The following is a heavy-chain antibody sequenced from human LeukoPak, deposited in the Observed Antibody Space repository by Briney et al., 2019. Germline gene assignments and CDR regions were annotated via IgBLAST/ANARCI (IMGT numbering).Heavy chain of an antibody. CDR1: GGSVSSGTYY. V-gene: IGHV4-61*01. CDR3: ARVRSSSWYFDY. D-gene: IGHD6-13*01. Sequence: SETLSLTCTVSGGSVSSGTYYWNWIRQPPGKGLEWIGYIYHSGSTNYNPSLKSRATISVDTSKNQFSLKLSSVTAADTAVYYCARVRSSSWYFDYWGQGTLVTVSS. J-gene: IGHJ4*02. CDR2: IYHSGST.